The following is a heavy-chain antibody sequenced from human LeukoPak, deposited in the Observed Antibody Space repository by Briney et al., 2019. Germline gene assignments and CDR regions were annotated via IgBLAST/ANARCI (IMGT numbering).Heavy chain of an antibody. D-gene: IGHD3-16*02. Sequence: PGGSLRLSCAASGFTFSSYAMSWVRQAPGKGLEWVSATSGSGENTNYADSVKGRFTMSRDNSRNMLYLQMNSLRDEDTAKYYCAKTVSGSYSYQGGDYWGQGTLVTVSS. J-gene: IGHJ4*02. CDR1: GFTFSSYA. V-gene: IGHV3-23*01. CDR3: AKTVSGSYSYQGGDY. CDR2: TSGSGENT.